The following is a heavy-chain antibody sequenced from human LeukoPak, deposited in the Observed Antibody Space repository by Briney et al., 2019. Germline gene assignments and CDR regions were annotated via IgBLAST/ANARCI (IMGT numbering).Heavy chain of an antibody. CDR1: GGSISSGGYS. Sequence: SETLSLTCAVSGGSISSGGYSWSWIRQPPGKGLEWIGYIYHSGSTYYNPSLKSRVTISVDTSKNQFSLKLSSVTAADTAVYYCAGSRSYYYDSSGYYYRYWGQGTLVTVSS. CDR2: IYHSGST. J-gene: IGHJ4*02. D-gene: IGHD3-22*01. V-gene: IGHV4-30-2*01. CDR3: AGSRSYYYDSSGYYYRY.